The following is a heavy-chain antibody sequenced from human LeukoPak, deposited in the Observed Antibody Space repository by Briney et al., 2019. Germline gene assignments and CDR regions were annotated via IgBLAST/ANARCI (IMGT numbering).Heavy chain of an antibody. CDR2: IYSGGST. J-gene: IGHJ4*02. CDR1: GFTVSSNY. CDR3: ARDSSGYFFPQHNDY. V-gene: IGHV3-66*01. D-gene: IGHD3-22*01. Sequence: GSLRLSCAASGFTVSSNYMSWVRQAPGKGLEWVSVIYSGGSTYYADSVKGRFTISRDNSKNTLYLQMNSLRAEDTAVYYCARDSSGYFFPQHNDYWGQGTLVTVSS.